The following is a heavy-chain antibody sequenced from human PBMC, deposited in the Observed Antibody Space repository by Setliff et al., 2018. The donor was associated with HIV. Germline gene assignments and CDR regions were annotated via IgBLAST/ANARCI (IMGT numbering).Heavy chain of an antibody. D-gene: IGHD6-13*01. CDR1: GYTFIRYG. V-gene: IGHV1-18*01. Sequence: ASVKVSCKASGYTFIRYGISWVRQAPGQGLEWMGWISAYNGNTNYIEKLQGRVTMATDTSTRTAYMEPRSLRSDDTAVYYCARGSSSIAAAYPDALDIWGQGTMVTVSS. CDR3: ARGSSSIAAAYPDALDI. CDR2: ISAYNGNT. J-gene: IGHJ3*02.